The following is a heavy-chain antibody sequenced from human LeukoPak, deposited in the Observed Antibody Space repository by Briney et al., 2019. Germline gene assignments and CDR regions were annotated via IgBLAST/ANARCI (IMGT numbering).Heavy chain of an antibody. CDR3: ARGTSITARIDY. Sequence: PGGSLRLSCAASGFAFNNYWMFWVRQAPGKGLVWISQTNIDGASTTYGDPAKGRFTASRDNAKSILYLQLNSLGVEDTAVYYCARGTSITARIDYWGQGTLVTVSS. CDR1: GFAFNNYW. D-gene: IGHD5-18*01. V-gene: IGHV3-74*01. J-gene: IGHJ4*02. CDR2: TNIDGAST.